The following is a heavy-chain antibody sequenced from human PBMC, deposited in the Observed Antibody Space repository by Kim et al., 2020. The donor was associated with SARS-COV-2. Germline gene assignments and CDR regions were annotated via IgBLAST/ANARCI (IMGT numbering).Heavy chain of an antibody. Sequence: SVKVSCKASGGTFSSYAISWVRQAPGQGLEWMGGIIPIFGTANYAQKFQGRVTITADESTSTAYMELSSLRSEDTAVYYCARGARFLEWLSIDYWGQGTLVTVSS. CDR1: GGTFSSYA. V-gene: IGHV1-69*13. CDR3: ARGARFLEWLSIDY. J-gene: IGHJ4*02. CDR2: IIPIFGTA. D-gene: IGHD3-3*01.